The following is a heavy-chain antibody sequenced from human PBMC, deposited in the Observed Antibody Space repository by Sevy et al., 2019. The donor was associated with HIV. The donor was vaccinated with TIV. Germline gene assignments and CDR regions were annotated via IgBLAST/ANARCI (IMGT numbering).Heavy chain of an antibody. CDR3: AKVVVPADIDPFYYYAYGMNV. CDR2: ISGSGDST. D-gene: IGHD2-2*01. J-gene: IGHJ6*02. Sequence: GGSLRLSCAASGFTFSSYAIIWVRQAPGKGLEWVSRISGSGDSTFYADSVKGRFTISRDNSKNTVHLQMNSLRVEDTAVYYCAKVVVPADIDPFYYYAYGMNVWGQWTTVTVSS. CDR1: GFTFSSYA. V-gene: IGHV3-23*01.